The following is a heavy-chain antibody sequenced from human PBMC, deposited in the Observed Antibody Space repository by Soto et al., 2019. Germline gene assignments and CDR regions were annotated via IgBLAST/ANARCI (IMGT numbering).Heavy chain of an antibody. V-gene: IGHV1-18*01. CDR3: ARVPALIVGAGIRFDP. D-gene: IGHD1-26*01. CDR2: ISAYNGNT. CDR1: GYSFTCYG. Sequence: ASVKVSCKASGYSFTCYGIRWVRQASGQGLEWMGWISAYNGNTNYAQKLQGRVTMTTDTSTNTAYMELRSLRADDTAVYYCARVPALIVGAGIRFDPWGQGTLVT. J-gene: IGHJ5*02.